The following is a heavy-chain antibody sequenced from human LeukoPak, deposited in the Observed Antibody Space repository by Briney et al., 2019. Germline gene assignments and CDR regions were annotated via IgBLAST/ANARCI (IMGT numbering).Heavy chain of an antibody. J-gene: IGHJ4*02. V-gene: IGHV3-30*18. CDR2: ISYDGSNK. Sequence: GRSLRLSCAASGFTFSSYGMHWVRQAPGKGLEWVAVISYDGSNKYYADSVKGRFTISRDNSKNTLYLQMNSLRAEDTAVYYCAKDPSYYYGSGSLPYYWGQGTLVTVSS. CDR1: GFTFSSYG. CDR3: AKDPSYYYGSGSLPYY. D-gene: IGHD3-10*01.